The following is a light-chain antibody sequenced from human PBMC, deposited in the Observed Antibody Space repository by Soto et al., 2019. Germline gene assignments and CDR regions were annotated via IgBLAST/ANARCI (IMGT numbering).Light chain of an antibody. V-gene: IGKV2-28*01. CDR2: LGS. CDR1: QSLLHSNGYNY. J-gene: IGKJ3*01. Sequence: EIVMTQSPLSLPVTPGEPASISCRSSQSLLHSNGYNYLDWYLQKPGQSPQLLIYLGSNRASGVPDRFSGSGSGTDFTLKISRVEAEDVGVYYCMRALQTPFTFGPGTKVDIK. CDR3: MRALQTPFT.